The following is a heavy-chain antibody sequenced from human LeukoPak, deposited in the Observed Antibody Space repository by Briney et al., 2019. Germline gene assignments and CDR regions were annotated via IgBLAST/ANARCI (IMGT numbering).Heavy chain of an antibody. V-gene: IGHV4-61*01. Sequence: SETLSLTCTVSGDSVSSGSYYWSWIRQPPGKGLEWIGYIYYSGSTNYNPSPKSRVTISVDTSKNQFSLKLSSVTAADTAVYYCARDGPIVVVPAAIPGYYYYGMDVWGKGTTVTVSS. CDR1: GDSVSSGSYY. J-gene: IGHJ6*04. CDR3: ARDGPIVVVPAAIPGYYYYGMDV. D-gene: IGHD2-2*01. CDR2: IYYSGST.